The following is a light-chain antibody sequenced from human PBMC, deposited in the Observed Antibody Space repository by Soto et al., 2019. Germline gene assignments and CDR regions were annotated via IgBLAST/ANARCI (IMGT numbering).Light chain of an antibody. J-gene: IGKJ5*01. CDR1: QSVSSSY. CDR2: GAS. Sequence: EIVLTQSPATLSLSPGERATLSCRASQSVSSSYLAWYQQKPGQTPSLLIYGASSRATGIPDRFSGSGSGTDFTLTISRLEPEDFAVYYCQQYGSSPPITFDQGTRLEIK. CDR3: QQYGSSPPIT. V-gene: IGKV3-20*01.